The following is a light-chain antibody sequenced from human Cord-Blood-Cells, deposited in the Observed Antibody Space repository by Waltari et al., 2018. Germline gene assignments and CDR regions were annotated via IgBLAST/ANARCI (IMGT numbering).Light chain of an antibody. CDR2: EVS. J-gene: IGLJ2*01. V-gene: IGLV2-8*01. CDR1: SRHVGGYNY. CDR3: SSYAGSNNVV. Sequence: QSALTQPPPAPGSPGQSATTPATETSRHVGGYNYVSCYQQHPGKAPKLMIYEVSKRPSGVPDRFSGSKSGNTASLTVSGLQAEDEADYYCSSYAGSNNVVFGGGTKLTVL.